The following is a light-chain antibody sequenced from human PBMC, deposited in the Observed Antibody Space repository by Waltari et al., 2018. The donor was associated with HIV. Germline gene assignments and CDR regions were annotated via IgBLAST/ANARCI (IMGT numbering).Light chain of an antibody. CDR3: QQRSNWPPVT. Sequence: EIVLTQSPATLSLSPGERATLSCGASQSVNSYLAWYQQKPGQAPRLLIYDASNRATGIPARFSGSGSGTDFTLTISSLEPEDFALYYCQQRSNWPPVTFGQGTRLEI. CDR1: QSVNSY. CDR2: DAS. J-gene: IGKJ5*01. V-gene: IGKV3-11*01.